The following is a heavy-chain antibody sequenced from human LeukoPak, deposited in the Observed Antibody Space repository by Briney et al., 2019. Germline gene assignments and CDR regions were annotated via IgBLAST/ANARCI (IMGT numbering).Heavy chain of an antibody. Sequence: GAPLKISCKASGYSFTSYWIGWLRQMPGKGLEWMGIIYPGDSDTRYSPSFQGQVTISADKSISTAYLQLSSVKASDTAMYYCARMVRGVMGEFDPWGQGTLVTVSS. CDR3: ARMVRGVMGEFDP. D-gene: IGHD3-10*01. V-gene: IGHV5-51*01. J-gene: IGHJ5*02. CDR1: GYSFTSYW. CDR2: IYPGDSDT.